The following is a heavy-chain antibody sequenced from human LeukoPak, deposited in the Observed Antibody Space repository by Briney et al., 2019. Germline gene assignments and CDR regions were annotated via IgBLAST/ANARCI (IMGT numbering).Heavy chain of an antibody. CDR1: GFTFNSYS. D-gene: IGHD6-6*01. J-gene: IGHJ4*02. CDR2: ISSSSSYI. Sequence: GGSLRLSCAASGFTFNSYSMNWVRQAPGKGLEWVSSISSSSSYIYYADSVKGRFTISRDNAKNSLYLQMNSLRAEDTAVYYCARYSSSSRHKDYWGQGTLFTVSS. V-gene: IGHV3-21*01. CDR3: ARYSSSSRHKDY.